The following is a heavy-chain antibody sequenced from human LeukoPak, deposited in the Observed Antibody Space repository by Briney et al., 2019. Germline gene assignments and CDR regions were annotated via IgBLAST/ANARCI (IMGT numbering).Heavy chain of an antibody. V-gene: IGHV3-21*01. CDR2: ISSSSSYI. Sequence: PGGSLRLSCAASGFTFSSYGMNWVRQAPGKGLEWVSSISSSSSYIYYAGSVKGRFTISRDDAKNSLYLQMNSLRAEDTAVYYCARDGYYDFWSGYYRNDYYYYMDVWGKGTTVTVSS. CDR3: ARDGYYDFWSGYYRNDYYYYMDV. D-gene: IGHD3-3*01. CDR1: GFTFSSYG. J-gene: IGHJ6*03.